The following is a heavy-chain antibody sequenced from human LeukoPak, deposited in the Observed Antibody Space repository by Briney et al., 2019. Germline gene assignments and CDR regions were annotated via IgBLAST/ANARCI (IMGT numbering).Heavy chain of an antibody. CDR1: GLTFSSYS. CDR2: ISSSRSYI. V-gene: IGHV3-21*01. Sequence: PGGSLRLSCAASGLTFSSYSMNWLRQAPGKGLELVSSISSSRSYIYYADSVKGRFTISRDNAKNSLYLQMNSLRAEDRAVYYCARDLPSGYSSGWDYYWGQGTLVTVSS. CDR3: ARDLPSGYSSGWDYY. D-gene: IGHD6-19*01. J-gene: IGHJ4*02.